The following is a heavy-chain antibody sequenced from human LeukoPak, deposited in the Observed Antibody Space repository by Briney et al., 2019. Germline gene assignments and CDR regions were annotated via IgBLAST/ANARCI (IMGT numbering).Heavy chain of an antibody. CDR2: ISSSGSTI. CDR3: ARDKFHKYGDYRNWFDP. D-gene: IGHD4-17*01. V-gene: IGHV3-11*01. Sequence: TGGSLRLSCAASGFTFSDYYMSWIRQAPGKGLEWVSYISSSGSTIYYADSVKGRFTISRDNAKNSLYLQMNSLRAEDTAVYYCARDKFHKYGDYRNWFDPWGQGTLVTVSS. CDR1: GFTFSDYY. J-gene: IGHJ5*02.